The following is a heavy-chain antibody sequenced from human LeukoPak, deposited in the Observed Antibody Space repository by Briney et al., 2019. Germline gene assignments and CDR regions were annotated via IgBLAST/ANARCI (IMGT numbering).Heavy chain of an antibody. CDR1: GGSLSSGGYY. J-gene: IGHJ5*02. CDR3: ARSAPSVEIGGWFDP. V-gene: IGHV4-31*03. CDR2: IYYSGST. Sequence: SETLSLTCTVSGGSLSSGGYYWSWTRQHPGKGLEWIGYIYYSGSTYYNPSLKSRVTISVDTSKNQFSLKLSSVTAADTAVYYCARSAPSVEIGGWFDPWGQGTLVTVSS.